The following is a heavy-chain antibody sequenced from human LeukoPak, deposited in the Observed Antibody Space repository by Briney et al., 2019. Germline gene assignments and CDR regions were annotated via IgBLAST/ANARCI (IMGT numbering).Heavy chain of an antibody. V-gene: IGHV3-30*04. Sequence: GGSLRLSCADSGFILGGYTMHWVRQAPGKGLEWVAVISYDGSKKFYADSVKGRVTISRDISKSILYLQMNSLRDEDTALYYCAREGGNSSSWGYFDYWGQGTLVTVSS. D-gene: IGHD6-13*01. J-gene: IGHJ4*02. CDR3: AREGGNSSSWGYFDY. CDR1: GFILGGYT. CDR2: ISYDGSKK.